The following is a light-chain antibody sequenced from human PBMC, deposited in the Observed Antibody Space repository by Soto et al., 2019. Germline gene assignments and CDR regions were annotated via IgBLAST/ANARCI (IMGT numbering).Light chain of an antibody. CDR1: QSISSY. J-gene: IGKJ5*01. Sequence: TVFTQSQATLSLSPGERATLSCRASQSISSYLAWYQQKPGQAPRLLIYDASNRATGIPARFSGSGSGTDFTLTISSLEPEDFAVYYCQQRSNWPPIPFGQGTRLEI. CDR2: DAS. V-gene: IGKV3-11*01. CDR3: QQRSNWPPIP.